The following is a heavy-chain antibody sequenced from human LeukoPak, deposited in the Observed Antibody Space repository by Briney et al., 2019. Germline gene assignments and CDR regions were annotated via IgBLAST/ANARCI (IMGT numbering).Heavy chain of an antibody. J-gene: IGHJ1*01. CDR2: IIPLLGTP. CDR1: GGTFNSFA. D-gene: IGHD3-22*01. CDR3: ARMRYFDSTGYSHAEYFQD. V-gene: IGHV1-69*04. Sequence: EASVKVSCKASGGTFNSFAISWVRQAPGQGLEWVGRIIPLLGTPDYAQKFQGRVTITSDKYTGTAYIELSSLRSEDTAMYYCARMRYFDSTGYSHAEYFQDWGQGTLVIVSS.